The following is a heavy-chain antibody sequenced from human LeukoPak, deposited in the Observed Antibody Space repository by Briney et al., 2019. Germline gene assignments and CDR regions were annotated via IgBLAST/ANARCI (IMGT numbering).Heavy chain of an antibody. CDR3: ARGIDDIVVVPAASAYYFDY. Sequence: SVKVSCKASGGTFRSYVVTWVRQAPGQGLEWMGGIIPILDTPNYAQKFQGRVTIATDESRSTAYMELSSMRSEDTAVYYCARGIDDIVVVPAASAYYFDYWGQGTLVTVSS. J-gene: IGHJ4*02. CDR1: GGTFRSYV. CDR2: IIPILDTP. V-gene: IGHV1-69*05. D-gene: IGHD2-2*01.